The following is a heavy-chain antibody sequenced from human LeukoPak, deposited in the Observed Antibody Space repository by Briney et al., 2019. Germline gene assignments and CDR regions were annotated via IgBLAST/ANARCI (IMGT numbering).Heavy chain of an antibody. D-gene: IGHD2-15*01. CDR3: ARSLRSAGWSN. CDR2: INHSGST. J-gene: IGHJ4*02. Sequence: PSESLSLTCAVYGGSFSSYYWSWVRHPPGKGLEWIGEINHSGSTNYNPSLKSRVTISVDTSKNQFCLKLSSVTAADTAVYYCARSLRSAGWSNWGQGTLVTVSS. V-gene: IGHV4-34*01. CDR1: GGSFSSYY.